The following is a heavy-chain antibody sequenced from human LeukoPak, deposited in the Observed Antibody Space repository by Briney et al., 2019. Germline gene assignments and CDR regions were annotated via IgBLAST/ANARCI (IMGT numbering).Heavy chain of an antibody. CDR3: ARGLYSSSWFAP. J-gene: IGHJ5*02. D-gene: IGHD6-13*01. CDR1: GGTFSSYA. Sequence: SVKVSCKASGGTFSSYAISWVRQAPGQGLEWMGGIIPIFGTANYAQKFQGRVTITADKSTSTAYMELSSLRSEDTAVYYCARGLYSSSWFAPSGQGTLVTVSS. CDR2: IIPIFGTA. V-gene: IGHV1-69*06.